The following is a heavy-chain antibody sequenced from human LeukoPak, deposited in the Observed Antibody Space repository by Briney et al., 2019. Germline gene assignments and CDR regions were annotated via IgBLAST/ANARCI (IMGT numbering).Heavy chain of an antibody. D-gene: IGHD3-22*01. Sequence: GASVKVSCKASGYTFTSYGISWVRQAPGQGLEWMGWISAYNGNTNYAQKLQGRVTMTTDTSTSTAYMELRSLRSDDTAVYYCARVMGYYDSSGHYTYYYYGMDVWGQGTTVTVSS. V-gene: IGHV1-18*01. CDR3: ARVMGYYDSSGHYTYYYYGMDV. J-gene: IGHJ6*02. CDR1: GYTFTSYG. CDR2: ISAYNGNT.